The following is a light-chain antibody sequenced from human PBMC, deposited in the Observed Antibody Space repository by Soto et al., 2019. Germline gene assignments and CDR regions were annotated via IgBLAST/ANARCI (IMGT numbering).Light chain of an antibody. CDR2: SDV. CDR1: SSNIGSNY. Sequence: QSVLTQPPSVSEAPRQRVTISCSGSSSNIGSNYVYWYRLLPGTAPKLVMFSDVTRPPGVPDRFSGSKSGTSASLAISGLRPEDEADYFCASWDATLSGWVFGGGTKVTVL. V-gene: IGLV1-47*02. CDR3: ASWDATLSGWV. J-gene: IGLJ3*02.